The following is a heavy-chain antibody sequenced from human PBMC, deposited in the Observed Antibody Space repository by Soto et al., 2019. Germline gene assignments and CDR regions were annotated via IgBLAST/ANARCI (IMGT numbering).Heavy chain of an antibody. CDR2: IGTAGDT. CDR1: GFTFSSYD. D-gene: IGHD3-10*01. V-gene: IGHV3-13*04. Sequence: EVQLVESGGGLVQPGGSLRLSCAASGFTFSSYDMHWVRQATGKGLEWVSAIGTAGDTYYPGYVKGRFTISRENAKNSLYLQMNSLRAGDTAVYYCARGCAYYGAGVCGMAVWGQGTTVTVSS. CDR3: ARGCAYYGAGVCGMAV. J-gene: IGHJ6*02.